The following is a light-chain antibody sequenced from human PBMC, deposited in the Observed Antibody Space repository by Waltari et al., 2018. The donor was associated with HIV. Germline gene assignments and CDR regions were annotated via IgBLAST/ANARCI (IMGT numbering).Light chain of an antibody. V-gene: IGKV4-1*01. CDR3: QQYSSVPPT. J-gene: IGKJ1*01. CDR2: WAS. CDR1: QSVFYSSNNKNY. Sequence: DIVMTQSPDSLAVSLGERATLHCKSSQSVFYSSNNKNYLAWYQQKPRQPPKLLIYWASTPESGVPDRFSGSGSGTDFTLTISSLQAEDVAVYFCQQYSSVPPTFGQGTKVEIK.